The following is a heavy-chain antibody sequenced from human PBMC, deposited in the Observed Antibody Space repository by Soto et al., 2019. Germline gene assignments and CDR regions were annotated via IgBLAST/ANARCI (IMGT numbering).Heavy chain of an antibody. Sequence: VGSLRLSCTGSGFTFSNYAMSWVRQAPGKGLEWVATISGSGGSTYYADSVKGQFTISRDNSKNTLYLRMNSLRAEDTAIFFCAKDLDTYNSGWSAFDFWGQGTLVTVSS. D-gene: IGHD6-19*01. CDR2: ISGSGGST. CDR1: GFTFSNYA. CDR3: AKDLDTYNSGWSAFDF. J-gene: IGHJ4*02. V-gene: IGHV3-23*01.